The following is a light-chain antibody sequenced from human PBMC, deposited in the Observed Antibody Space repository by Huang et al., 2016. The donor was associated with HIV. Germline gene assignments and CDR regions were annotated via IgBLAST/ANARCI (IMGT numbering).Light chain of an antibody. Sequence: DIQMTQSPSSLSASVGVRVTITCRASQSIRKYLNWYQQKPGKAPKLLIYGASSLQSGGPSMFSGSGSGTDFTLTISSLQPEDFATYYCQQSYSTLLFTFGPGTKVDI. CDR1: QSIRKY. CDR3: QQSYSTLLFT. V-gene: IGKV1-39*01. CDR2: GAS. J-gene: IGKJ3*01.